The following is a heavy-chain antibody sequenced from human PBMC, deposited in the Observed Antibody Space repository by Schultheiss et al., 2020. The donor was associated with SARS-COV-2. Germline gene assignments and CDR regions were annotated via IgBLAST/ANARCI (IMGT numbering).Heavy chain of an antibody. CDR1: GFTFSSYA. J-gene: IGHJ6*02. CDR3: AREEYRTSHCYSNCYGMDV. Sequence: GGSLRLSCAASGFTFSSYAMNWVRQAPGKGLEWVAVISYDGSNKYYADSVKGRFTISRDNSKNTLYLQMNSLRAEDTAVYYCAREEYRTSHCYSNCYGMDVWGQGTTVTVSS. D-gene: IGHD2-2*01. V-gene: IGHV3-30*01. CDR2: ISYDGSNK.